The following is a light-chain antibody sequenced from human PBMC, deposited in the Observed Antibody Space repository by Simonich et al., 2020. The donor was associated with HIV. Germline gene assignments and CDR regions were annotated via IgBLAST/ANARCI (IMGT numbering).Light chain of an antibody. CDR2: GAS. CDR1: QSVSSSY. V-gene: IGKV3-15*01. Sequence: EIVLTQSPGTLSLSPGERATLSCRASQSVSSSYLAWYQQKPGQAPRLLIYGASTRATGIPARFSGSGSGTEFTLTISSLQSEDFAVYFCQQYNYWPRTFGQGTKLEIK. J-gene: IGKJ2*01. CDR3: QQYNYWPRT.